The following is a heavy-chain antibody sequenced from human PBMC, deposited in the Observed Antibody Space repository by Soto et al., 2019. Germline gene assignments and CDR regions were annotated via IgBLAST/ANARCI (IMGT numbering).Heavy chain of an antibody. J-gene: IGHJ5*02. CDR1: GGTFSSYT. V-gene: IGHV1-69*02. Sequence: QVQLVQSGAEVKKPGSSVKVSCKASGGTFSSYTISWVRQAPGQGLEWMGRIIPILGIANYAQKFKGRVTITADKSTSTAYMELSSLRSEDTAVYYCARHLPIVVVPADNWFDPWGQGTLVTVSS. D-gene: IGHD2-2*01. CDR3: ARHLPIVVVPADNWFDP. CDR2: IIPILGIA.